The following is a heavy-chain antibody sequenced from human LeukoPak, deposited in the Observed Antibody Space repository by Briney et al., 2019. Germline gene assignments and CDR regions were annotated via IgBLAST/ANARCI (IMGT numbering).Heavy chain of an antibody. V-gene: IGHV4-30-2*01. D-gene: IGHD1-26*01. CDR1: GGSISSGGYS. Sequence: SSQTLSLTCAVSGGSISSGGYSWSWIRQPPGKGPEWIGYIYHSGSTYYNPSLKSRVTISVDRSKNQFSLKLSSVTAADTAVYYCARGSGSGSPPFDIWGQGTMVTVSS. CDR3: ARGSGSGSPPFDI. CDR2: IYHSGST. J-gene: IGHJ3*02.